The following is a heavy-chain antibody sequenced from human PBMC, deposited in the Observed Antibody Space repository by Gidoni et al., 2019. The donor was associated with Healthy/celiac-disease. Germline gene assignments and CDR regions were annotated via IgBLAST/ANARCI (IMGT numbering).Heavy chain of an antibody. J-gene: IGHJ4*02. D-gene: IGHD3-10*01. CDR1: GGPCRSYA. Sequence: QVQLVQSGAEVKKPGSSVKVSCKASGGPCRSYALSWVRQAPGQGLEGMGGIIPIFGTANYAQKFQGRVTITADESTSTAYMELSSLRSEDTAVYYCASTVLWFGELLGYFDYWGQGTLVTVSS. CDR3: ASTVLWFGELLGYFDY. V-gene: IGHV1-69*01. CDR2: IIPIFGTA.